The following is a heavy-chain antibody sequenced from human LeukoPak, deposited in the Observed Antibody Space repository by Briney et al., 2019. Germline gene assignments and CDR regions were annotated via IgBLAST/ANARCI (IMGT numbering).Heavy chain of an antibody. CDR1: GYSISSGYY. CDR3: ARKGQAYYYDSSGYYYDY. J-gene: IGHJ4*02. D-gene: IGHD3-22*01. Sequence: SETLSLTCAVSGYSISSGYYWGWIRQPPGKGLEWIGTIYHSGSTYYNPSLKSRVTISVDTSKNQFSLELSSVTAADTAVYYCARKGQAYYYDSSGYYYDYWGQGTLVTVSS. V-gene: IGHV4-38-2*01. CDR2: IYHSGST.